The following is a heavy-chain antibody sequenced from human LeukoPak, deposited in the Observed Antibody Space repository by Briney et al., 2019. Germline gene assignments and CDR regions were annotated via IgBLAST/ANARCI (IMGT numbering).Heavy chain of an antibody. CDR1: AGSFSGYY. CDR2: IYYSGST. J-gene: IGHJ3*02. CDR3: AREIRGITIFGVVTKLKKHAFDI. Sequence: PSETLSLTCVVYAGSFSGYYWSWIRQPPGKGLEWIGYIYYSGSTNYNPSLKSRVTISVDTSKNQFSLKLSSVTAADTAVYYCAREIRGITIFGVVTKLKKHAFDIWGQGTMVTVSS. V-gene: IGHV4-59*01. D-gene: IGHD3-3*01.